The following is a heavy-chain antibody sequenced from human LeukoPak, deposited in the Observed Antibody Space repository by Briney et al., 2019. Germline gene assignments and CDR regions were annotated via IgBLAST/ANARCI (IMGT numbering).Heavy chain of an antibody. D-gene: IGHD3-3*01. CDR3: ARTFYDFWSGTTNWFDP. J-gene: IGHJ5*02. Sequence: ASVNVSCKASGGTFSSYAISWVRQAPGQGLEWMGGIIPIFGTANYAQKFQGRVTITADESTSTAYMELSSLRSEDTAVYYCARTFYDFWSGTTNWFDPWGQGTLVTVSS. CDR1: GGTFSSYA. V-gene: IGHV1-69*13. CDR2: IIPIFGTA.